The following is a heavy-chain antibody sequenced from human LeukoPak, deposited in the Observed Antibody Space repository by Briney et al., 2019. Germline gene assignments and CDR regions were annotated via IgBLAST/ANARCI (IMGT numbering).Heavy chain of an antibody. CDR2: IIPIFGTA. V-gene: IGHV1-69*06. J-gene: IGHJ4*02. CDR1: GGTFSSYA. D-gene: IGHD2-15*01. CDR3: ATFPYYCSGGSCPHSFDY. Sequence: GSSVKVSCKASGGTFSSYAISWVRQAPGQGLEWMGGIIPIFGTANYAQKFQGRVTMAEDTSTDTAYMELSSLRSEDTAVYYCATFPYYCSGGSCPHSFDYWGQGTLVTVSS.